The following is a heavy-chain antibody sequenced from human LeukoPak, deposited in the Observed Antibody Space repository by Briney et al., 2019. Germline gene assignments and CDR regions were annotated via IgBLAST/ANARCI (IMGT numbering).Heavy chain of an antibody. CDR1: GYTFTSYG. V-gene: IGHV1-18*01. Sequence: GASVKVSCKASGYTFTSYGISWVRQAPGQGLEWMGWISAYNGNTNYAQKLQGRVTMTTDTSTSTAYMELRSLRSDDTAVYYCARVDYSSSWSGLYYYYMDVWGKGTTVTVSS. CDR2: ISAYNGNT. D-gene: IGHD6-13*01. J-gene: IGHJ6*03. CDR3: ARVDYSSSWSGLYYYYMDV.